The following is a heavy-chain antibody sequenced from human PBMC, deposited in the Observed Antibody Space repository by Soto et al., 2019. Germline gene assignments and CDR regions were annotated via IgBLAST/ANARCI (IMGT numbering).Heavy chain of an antibody. V-gene: IGHV4-34*01. D-gene: IGHD3-10*01. CDR2: INHSGST. Sequence: XESLGLHCAVYGGCFSGYQWSWIRQPPGKGLEWIGEINHSGSTNYNPSLKSRVTISVDTSKNQFSLKLSSVTAEDTALYYCARKLRGPRHYYYYYYGMDVWGQGTTVTVSS. CDR1: GGCFSGYQ. J-gene: IGHJ6*02. CDR3: ARKLRGPRHYYYYYYGMDV.